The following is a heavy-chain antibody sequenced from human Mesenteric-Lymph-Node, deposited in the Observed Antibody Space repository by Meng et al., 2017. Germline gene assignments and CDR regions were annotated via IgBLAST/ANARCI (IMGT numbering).Heavy chain of an antibody. V-gene: IGHV4-59*01. CDR1: GGSISSYY. CDR3: ARQGGYSYGFISFYYGMDV. D-gene: IGHD5-18*01. Sequence: GSLRLSCTVSGGSISSYYWSWIRQPPGKGLEWIGYIYYSGSTNYNPSLKSRVTISVDTSKNQFSLKLSSVTAADTAVYYCARQGGYSYGFISFYYGMDVWGQGTTVTVSS. CDR2: IYYSGST. J-gene: IGHJ6*02.